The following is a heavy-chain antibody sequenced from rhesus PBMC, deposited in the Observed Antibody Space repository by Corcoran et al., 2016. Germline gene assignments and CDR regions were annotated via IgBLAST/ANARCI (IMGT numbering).Heavy chain of an antibody. V-gene: IGHV4S12*01. CDR1: GGPIASGYCY. J-gene: IGHJ4*01. CDR3: ARAVWSDYSNFDY. CDR2: IYSNSVST. Sequence: QVQLQESGPGVVTPAETLSLTCAVSGGPIASGYCYWCWFRTPPGKGLAWIGGIYSNSVSTNYNPSLKSRVTISKDTSKNQFSLKLNSVTATDTAVYYCARAVWSDYSNFDYWGQGVLVTVSS. D-gene: IGHD3-22*01.